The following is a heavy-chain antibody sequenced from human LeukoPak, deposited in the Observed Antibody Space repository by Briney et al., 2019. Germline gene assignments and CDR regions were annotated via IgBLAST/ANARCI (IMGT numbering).Heavy chain of an antibody. D-gene: IGHD3-10*01. CDR2: IKQDGSEK. Sequence: GGSLRLSCAASGFTFSSYWMIWVRQAPGKGLEWVANIKQDGSEKYYVDSVKGRFTISRDNAKNSLYLQMNSLRVEDTAVYYCAGPLGSPYFHHWGQGTLVTVSS. CDR3: AGPLGSPYFHH. V-gene: IGHV3-7*01. CDR1: GFTFSSYW. J-gene: IGHJ1*01.